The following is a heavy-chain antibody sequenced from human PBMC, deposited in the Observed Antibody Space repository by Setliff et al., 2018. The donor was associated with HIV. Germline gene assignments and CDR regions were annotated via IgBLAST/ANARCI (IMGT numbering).Heavy chain of an antibody. D-gene: IGHD4-17*01. CDR1: GGSITSYF. Sequence: SETLSLTCTVSGGSITSYFWSWIRQPPGKGLEWIGYIYYSGSTNYGPSLKSRVTISVDTSKNQVSLKLSSVTAADTAVYYCAREIYGGNSRPFDYWGQGILVTVSS. V-gene: IGHV4-59*01. CDR2: IYYSGST. J-gene: IGHJ4*02. CDR3: AREIYGGNSRPFDY.